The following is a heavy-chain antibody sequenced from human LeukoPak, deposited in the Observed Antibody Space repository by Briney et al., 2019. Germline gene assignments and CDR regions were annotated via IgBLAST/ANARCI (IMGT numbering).Heavy chain of an antibody. CDR1: GGTFTSYD. V-gene: IGHV1-8*01. Sequence: GASVTVSCKASGGTFTSYDINWVRQATGQGLEWMGWMNPNSGNTGYAQKFQGRVTMTRNTSISTAYMELSSLRSEDTAVYYCARGRGVPAAISYYYYYGMDVWGQGTTVTVSS. D-gene: IGHD2-2*02. CDR2: MNPNSGNT. CDR3: ARGRGVPAAISYYYYYGMDV. J-gene: IGHJ6*02.